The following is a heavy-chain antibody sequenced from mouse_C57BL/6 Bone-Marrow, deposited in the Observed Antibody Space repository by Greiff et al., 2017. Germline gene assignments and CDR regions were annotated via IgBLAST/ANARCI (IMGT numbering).Heavy chain of an antibody. CDR2: ISDGGSYT. Sequence: EVQRVESGGGLVKPGGSLKLSCAASGFTFSSYAMSWVRQTPEKRLEWVATISDGGSYTYYPDNVKGRFTISRDNAKNNLYLQMSHLKSEDTAMYYCARGLYYYGSSYGAYWGQGTLVTVSA. CDR1: GFTFSSYA. D-gene: IGHD1-1*01. V-gene: IGHV5-4*01. CDR3: ARGLYYYGSSYGAY. J-gene: IGHJ3*01.